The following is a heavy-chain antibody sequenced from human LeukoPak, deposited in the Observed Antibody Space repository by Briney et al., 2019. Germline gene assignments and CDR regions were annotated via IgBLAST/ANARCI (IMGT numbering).Heavy chain of an antibody. Sequence: GESLRLSCAASGFMLRSYWMSWVRQAPGKGLEWVANIDQDGTSKYYVDSVKGRFTISRDDAKNSLYLQMNSLRAEDTAVYYCAGSYYFSSETYYNEDYWGQGTLVTVSS. CDR1: GFMLRSYW. CDR2: IDQDGTSK. V-gene: IGHV3-7*01. CDR3: AGSYYFSSETYYNEDY. D-gene: IGHD3-10*01. J-gene: IGHJ4*02.